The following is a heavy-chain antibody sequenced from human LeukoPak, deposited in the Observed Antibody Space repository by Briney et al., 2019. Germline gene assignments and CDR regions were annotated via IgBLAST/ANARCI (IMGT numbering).Heavy chain of an antibody. V-gene: IGHV1-69*13. CDR2: IIPIFGTA. D-gene: IGHD3-16*02. J-gene: IGHJ4*02. Sequence: ASVKVSCKASGGTFSSYAISWVRQAPGQGLEWMGGIIPIFGTANYAQKFQGRVTITADESTSTAYMELSSLRSEDTAVYYCAEGGLRLGGLSLYPVDYWGQGTLVTVSS. CDR3: AEGGLRLGGLSLYPVDY. CDR1: GGTFSSYA.